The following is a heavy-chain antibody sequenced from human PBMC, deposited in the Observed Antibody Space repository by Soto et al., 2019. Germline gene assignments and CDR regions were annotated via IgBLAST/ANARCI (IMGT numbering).Heavy chain of an antibody. CDR2: ISGSGGST. J-gene: IGHJ4*02. CDR1: GFTFSSYA. Sequence: GGSLRLSCAASGFTFSSYAMSWVRQAPGKGLEWVSAISGSGGSTYYADSVKGRFTISRDNSKNTLYLQMNSLRAEDTAVYYCAVYGSGSYRLWPLGYWGQGNLVTVSS. V-gene: IGHV3-23*01. CDR3: AVYGSGSYRLWPLGY. D-gene: IGHD3-10*01.